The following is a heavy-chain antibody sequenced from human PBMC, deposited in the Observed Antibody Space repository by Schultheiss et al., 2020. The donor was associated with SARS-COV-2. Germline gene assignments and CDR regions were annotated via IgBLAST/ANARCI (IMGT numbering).Heavy chain of an antibody. Sequence: GSLRLSCAVYGGSISSYYWSWIRQPPGKGLEWIGYIYYSGSTNYNPSLKSRVTISVDTSKNQFSLKLSSVTAADTAVYYCASCSTSCYNDAFDIWGQGTMVTVSS. CDR1: GGSISSYY. D-gene: IGHD2-2*01. V-gene: IGHV4-59*08. J-gene: IGHJ3*02. CDR2: IYYSGST. CDR3: ASCSTSCYNDAFDI.